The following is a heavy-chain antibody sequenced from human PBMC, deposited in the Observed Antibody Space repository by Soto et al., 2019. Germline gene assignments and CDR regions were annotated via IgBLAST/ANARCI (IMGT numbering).Heavy chain of an antibody. J-gene: IGHJ4*02. CDR1: GFTFSDHY. CDR2: IRNKANSYTT. Sequence: EVQLVESGGGLVQPGGSLRLSCAASGFTFSDHYMEWVRQAPGKGLEWVGRIRNKANSYTTEYGASVKGRFTISRDDSKNSLYMQMNSLKTEDTAVYYCASAWFWELKYFAYWGQGTLVTVSS. D-gene: IGHD3-10*01. CDR3: ASAWFWELKYFAY. V-gene: IGHV3-72*01.